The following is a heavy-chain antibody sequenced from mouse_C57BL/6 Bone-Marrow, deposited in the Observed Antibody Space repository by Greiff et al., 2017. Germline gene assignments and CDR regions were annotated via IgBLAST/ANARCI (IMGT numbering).Heavy chain of an antibody. CDR3: ARSGDYDSAWFAY. CDR2: IYPRSGNT. D-gene: IGHD2-4*01. CDR1: GYTFTSYG. Sequence: VKLVESGAELARPGASVKLSCKASGYTFTSYGISWVKQRTGQGLEWIGEIYPRSGNTYYNEKFKGKATLTADKSSSTAYMELRSLTSEDSAVYFCARSGDYDSAWFAYWGQGTLVTVSA. V-gene: IGHV1-81*01. J-gene: IGHJ3*01.